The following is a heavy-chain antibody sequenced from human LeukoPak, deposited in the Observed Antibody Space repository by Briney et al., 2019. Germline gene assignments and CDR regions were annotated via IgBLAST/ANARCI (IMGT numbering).Heavy chain of an antibody. CDR2: IYYSGST. J-gene: IGHJ2*01. Sequence: SETLSLTCTVSGGSIRSYYWSWIRQPPGKGLEWIAYIYYSGSTNYNPSLKSRVTISVDTSKNQFSLKLSSVTAADTAVYYCARVYYSTSYDYWYFDLWGRGTLVTVSS. V-gene: IGHV4-59*01. CDR3: ARVYYSTSYDYWYFDL. CDR1: GGSIRSYY. D-gene: IGHD6-13*01.